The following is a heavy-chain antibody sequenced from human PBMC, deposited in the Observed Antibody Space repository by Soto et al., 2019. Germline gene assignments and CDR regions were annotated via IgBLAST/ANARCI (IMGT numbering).Heavy chain of an antibody. Sequence: GGSLRLSCVGSGFTFSNYSINWVRQAPGKGLEWVSSIGSRSDIYYADSVKGRFTISRDNAENSVSLQMNSLRAEDTAVYYCAREYTAWPLAYGLDVWGQGTTVTVSS. CDR3: AREYTAWPLAYGLDV. V-gene: IGHV3-21*01. J-gene: IGHJ6*02. D-gene: IGHD2-2*02. CDR2: IGSRSDI. CDR1: GFTFSNYS.